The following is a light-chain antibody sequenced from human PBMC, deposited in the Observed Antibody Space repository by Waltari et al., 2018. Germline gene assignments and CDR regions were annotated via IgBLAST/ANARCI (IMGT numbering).Light chain of an antibody. J-gene: IGLJ1*01. CDR3: SSYIRSNTYV. Sequence: QSALPQPASVSGSPGQSLTISCTGTRSHVGGYNYASWYQQYPSKAPKLLIYEVTNPPSGVSDRFSGSKSGNTSSLTISGLQAEDEADYYCSSYIRSNTYVFGTGTKVNVV. CDR1: RSHVGGYNY. CDR2: EVT. V-gene: IGLV2-14*01.